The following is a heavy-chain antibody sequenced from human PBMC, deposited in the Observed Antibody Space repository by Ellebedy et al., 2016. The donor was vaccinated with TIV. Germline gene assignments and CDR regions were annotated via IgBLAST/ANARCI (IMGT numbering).Heavy chain of an antibody. CDR2: IYPDGAT. V-gene: IGHV4-39*07. Sequence: GPLRLSXAVSGVSISDRSYYWGWIRQPPGEGLEWIGSIYPDGATFYNESLKSRLTTSTDTSKNQFSLKLTSMSAPDTAIYYCARAPSNYERSPFDIWGQGTLVTVSS. CDR3: ARAPSNYERSPFDI. CDR1: GVSISDRSYY. D-gene: IGHD4-11*01. J-gene: IGHJ3*02.